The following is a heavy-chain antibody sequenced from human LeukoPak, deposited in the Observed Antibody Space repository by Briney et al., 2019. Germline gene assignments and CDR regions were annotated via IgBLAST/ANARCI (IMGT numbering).Heavy chain of an antibody. Sequence: PSQTLSLTCAVSGGSISSGGYSWSWIRQPPGKGLEWIGYIYHSGSTYYNPSLKSRVTISVDRSKNQFSLKLSSVTAADTAVYYCARGGHSSVLYWGQGTLVTVSS. CDR2: IYHSGST. CDR1: GGSISSGGYS. J-gene: IGHJ4*02. CDR3: ARGGHSSVLY. D-gene: IGHD3-22*01. V-gene: IGHV4-30-2*01.